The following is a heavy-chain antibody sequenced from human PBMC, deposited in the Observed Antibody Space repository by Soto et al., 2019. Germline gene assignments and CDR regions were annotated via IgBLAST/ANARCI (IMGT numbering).Heavy chain of an antibody. Sequence: LSLTCTVSGGSISSGGYYWSWIRQHPGKGLEWIGYIYYSGSTYYNPSLKSRVTISVDTSKNQFSLKLSSVTAADTAVYYCARAILDYDLAYYFDYWGQGTLVSVSS. CDR2: IYYSGST. D-gene: IGHD3-3*01. V-gene: IGHV4-31*03. CDR1: GGSISSGGYY. J-gene: IGHJ4*02. CDR3: ARAILDYDLAYYFDY.